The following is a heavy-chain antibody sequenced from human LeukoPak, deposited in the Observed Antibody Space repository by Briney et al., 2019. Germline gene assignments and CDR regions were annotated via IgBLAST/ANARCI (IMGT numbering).Heavy chain of an antibody. J-gene: IGHJ4*02. D-gene: IGHD2-15*01. CDR1: GFTFSSYW. CDR3: ARDPGKYCSGGSCYSI. V-gene: IGHV3-74*01. Sequence: GGSLRLSCAASGFTFSSYWMHWVRQAPGKGLVWVSRINSDGSSTSYADSVKGRFTISRDNAKNTLYLQMNSLRAEDTAVYYSARDPGKYCSGGSCYSIWGQGTLVTVSS. CDR2: INSDGSST.